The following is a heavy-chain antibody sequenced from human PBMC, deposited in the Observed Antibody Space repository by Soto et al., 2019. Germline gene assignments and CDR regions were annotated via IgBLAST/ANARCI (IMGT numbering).Heavy chain of an antibody. D-gene: IGHD3-9*01. V-gene: IGHV3-23*01. CDR2: ISGSGGYT. J-gene: IGHJ4*02. CDR1: GFTFSSYA. CDR3: AKYTTDIRRFDF. Sequence: GGSLRLSCAASGFTFSSYAMSWVRQAPGKGLEWVSTISGSGGYTYYADSVKGRFTISRDNSKNTASLQMNSLRAEDTAVYYCAKYTTDIRRFDFWGQGTLVTVSS.